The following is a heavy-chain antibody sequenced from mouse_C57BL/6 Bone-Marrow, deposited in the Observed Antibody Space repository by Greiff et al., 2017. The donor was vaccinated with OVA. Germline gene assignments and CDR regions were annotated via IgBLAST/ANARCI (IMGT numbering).Heavy chain of an antibody. CDR1: GFSLTSYA. D-gene: IGHD2-3*01. CDR3: ARNNYDGTLGYFDV. J-gene: IGHJ1*03. Sequence: VKLMASGPGLVAPSQSLSIPCTVSGFSLTSYAISWVRQPPGKGLEWLGVIWTGGGTNYNSALKYRLSISKNNSKSQVFLKMNSLQTDDTARYYCARNNYDGTLGYFDVWGTGTTVTVSS. CDR2: IWTGGGT. V-gene: IGHV2-9-1*01.